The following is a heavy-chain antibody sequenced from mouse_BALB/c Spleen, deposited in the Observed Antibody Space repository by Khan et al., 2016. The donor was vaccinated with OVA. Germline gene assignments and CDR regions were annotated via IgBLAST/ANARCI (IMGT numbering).Heavy chain of an antibody. V-gene: IGHV1-77*01. CDR3: GRRNYFGYTCAY. Sequence: QVQLKQSGAELARPGASVKLSCKASGYTFTDYYINWVKQRTGQGLEWIGEISPGSGDTYYNETFKGKATLTADKSSSTVYMQLSSLTAEASAVYFCGRRNYFGYTCAYGGQGTLVTVSA. CDR2: ISPGSGDT. CDR1: GYTFTDYY. J-gene: IGHJ3*01. D-gene: IGHD1-2*01.